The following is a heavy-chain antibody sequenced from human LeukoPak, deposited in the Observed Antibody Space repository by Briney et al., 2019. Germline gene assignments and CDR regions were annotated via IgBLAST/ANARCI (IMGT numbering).Heavy chain of an antibody. V-gene: IGHV3-7*01. CDR2: IKQDDSEK. CDR1: GFTFDNYW. CDR3: ARGSSFGSY. J-gene: IGHJ4*02. D-gene: IGHD6-6*01. Sequence: GGSLRLSCATSGFTFDNYWMRWVSQAPGKGLEWVANIKQDDSEKYYVDSVRGRFTISRDNAKNSLYLQMNSLKVEDTAVYYCARGSSFGSYWGQGTLVTVSS.